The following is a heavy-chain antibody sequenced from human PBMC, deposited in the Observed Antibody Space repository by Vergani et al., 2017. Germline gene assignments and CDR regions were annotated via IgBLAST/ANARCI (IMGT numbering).Heavy chain of an antibody. D-gene: IGHD2-2*02. J-gene: IGHJ4*02. Sequence: EVQLLESGGGLVQPGGSLRLSCAASGFTFSSYAMSWVRQAPGKGLEWVSVIYSGVSSTYYADSVKGRFTISRDNSKNTLYLQMNSLRAEDTAVYYCAKGGIVVVPAATPFDYWGQGTLVTVSS. CDR3: AKGGIVVVPAATPFDY. CDR2: IYSGVSST. CDR1: GFTFSSYA. V-gene: IGHV3-23*03.